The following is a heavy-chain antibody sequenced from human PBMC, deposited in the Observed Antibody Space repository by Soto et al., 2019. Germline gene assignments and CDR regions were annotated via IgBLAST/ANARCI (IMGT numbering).Heavy chain of an antibody. CDR3: AREAGTWHLPLNWFDP. V-gene: IGHV3-48*02. Sequence: EVQLVESGGGLVQPGGSLRLSCAASGFTFSSYSMNWVRQAPGKGLEWVSYISSSSSTIYYADCVKGRFTISRDNAKNSLNLQMNSLRDEDTAVYYCAREAGTWHLPLNWFDPWGQGTLVTVSS. CDR1: GFTFSSYS. CDR2: ISSSSSTI. D-gene: IGHD6-19*01. J-gene: IGHJ5*02.